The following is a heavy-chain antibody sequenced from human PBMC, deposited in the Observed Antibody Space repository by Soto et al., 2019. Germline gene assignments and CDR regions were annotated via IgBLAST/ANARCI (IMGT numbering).Heavy chain of an antibody. CDR2: VNGGGDIT. CDR3: ASGHFGVTMDV. Sequence: EVQLLESGGGLVQPGGSLRLSCAASEFTFSSYSMIWVRQAPGKGLEWVSGVNGGGDITYHAESVKGRFTISRDNSKNTLYLQMNSLRAEDTAVFYCASGHFGVTMDVWGQGTTVTVSS. CDR1: EFTFSSYS. D-gene: IGHD3-3*01. J-gene: IGHJ6*02. V-gene: IGHV3-23*01.